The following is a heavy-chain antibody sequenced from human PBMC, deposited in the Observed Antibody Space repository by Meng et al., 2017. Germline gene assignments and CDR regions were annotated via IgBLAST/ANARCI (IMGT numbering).Heavy chain of an antibody. CDR3: AREIAAAYCGGDCYL. D-gene: IGHD2-21*02. J-gene: IGHJ5*02. CDR1: GGTFSSYA. Sequence: QVQLVQSWDEVKKPGSSGKVSCTASGGTFSSYAISWVRQAPGQGLEWMGGIIPIFGTANYAQKFQGRVTITADESTSTAYMELSSLRSEDTAVYYCAREIAAAYCGGDCYLWGQGTLVTVSS. CDR2: IIPIFGTA. V-gene: IGHV1-69*01.